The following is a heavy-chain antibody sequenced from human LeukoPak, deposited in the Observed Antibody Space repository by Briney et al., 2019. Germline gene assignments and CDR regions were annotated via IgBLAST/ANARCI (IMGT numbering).Heavy chain of an antibody. CDR1: GFTFSGYG. J-gene: IGHJ5*02. V-gene: IGHV3-33*06. D-gene: IGHD2-15*01. CDR2: IWSDGSNK. CDR3: AKSPVPYWVAPNRGTGWFDP. Sequence: GGSLRLSCATSGFTFSGYGMHWVRQAPGKGLEWVTVIWSDGSNKYYADSVKGRFTISRDNSKNTLYLQMNSLRAEDTAVYYCAKSPVPYWVAPNRGTGWFDPWGQGTLVTVSS.